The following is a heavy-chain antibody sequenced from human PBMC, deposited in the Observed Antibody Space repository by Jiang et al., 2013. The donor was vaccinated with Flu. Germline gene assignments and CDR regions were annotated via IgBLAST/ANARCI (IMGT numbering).Heavy chain of an antibody. CDR1: GFTFSSYW. CDR3: ATLGLGTVFDY. D-gene: IGHD3/OR15-3a*01. V-gene: IGHV3-74*01. CDR2: INSDGSTT. J-gene: IGHJ4*02. Sequence: VQLVESGGGLVQPGGSLRLSCAASGFTFSSYWMHWVRQVQGKGLVWVSRINSDGSTTNYADSVKGRFTISRDNAKNILYLQMNSLRAEDTAVYYCATLGLGTVFDYWGQGTLVTVSS.